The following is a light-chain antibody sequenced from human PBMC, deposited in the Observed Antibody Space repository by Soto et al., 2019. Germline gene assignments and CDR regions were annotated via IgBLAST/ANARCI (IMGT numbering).Light chain of an antibody. V-gene: IGKV1-5*03. CDR3: PHYNSYSEA. CDR2: KAS. CDR1: QTISSW. Sequence: DIQMTQPPSTLSGSVGDRVTITCRASQTISSWLAWYQQKPGKAPKLLIYKASTLKSGVPSRFSGSGSGTEFPLTISSLQPDDFATYYCPHYNSYSEAFGQGTKVELK. J-gene: IGKJ1*01.